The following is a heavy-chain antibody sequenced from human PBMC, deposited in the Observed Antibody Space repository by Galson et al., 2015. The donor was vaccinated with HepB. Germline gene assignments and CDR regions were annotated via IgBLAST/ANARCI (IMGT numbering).Heavy chain of an antibody. Sequence: SVKVSCKASGGTFSSYAINWVRQAPGQGLEWMGGIIPIFGTANYAQKLQGRVTITADESTSTAFMELSSLKSEDTAVYYCARGARHSSRWRLDHWGQGALVTVSS. CDR1: GGTFSSYA. J-gene: IGHJ4*02. CDR2: IIPIFGTA. CDR3: ARGARHSSRWRLDH. D-gene: IGHD6-13*01. V-gene: IGHV1-69*13.